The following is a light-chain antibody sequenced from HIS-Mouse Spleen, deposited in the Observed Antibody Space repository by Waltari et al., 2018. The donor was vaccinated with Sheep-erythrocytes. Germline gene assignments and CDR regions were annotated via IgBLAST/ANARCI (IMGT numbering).Light chain of an antibody. CDR2: WAS. V-gene: IGKV4-1*01. CDR3: QQYYSTLT. Sequence: DIVMTQSPDSLAVSLGERVTITCKSSQSVLYSSNNKNYLAWYQQKPGQPPKLLIYWASTRESGVPDRFSGSGSGTDFTLTISSLQAEDVAVYYCQQYYSTLTFGGGTKVEIK. CDR1: QSVLYSSNNKNY. J-gene: IGKJ4*01.